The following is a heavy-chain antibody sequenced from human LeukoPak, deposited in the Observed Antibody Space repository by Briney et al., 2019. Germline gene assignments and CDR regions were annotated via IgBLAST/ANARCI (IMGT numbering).Heavy chain of an antibody. D-gene: IGHD7-27*01. CDR1: GGSFSGYY. CDR2: INHSGST. V-gene: IGHV4-34*01. CDR3: ARGWAWFDP. J-gene: IGHJ5*02. Sequence: LETLSLTCAVYGGSFSGYYWSWIRQPPGKGLEWIGEINHSGSTNYNPSLKSRVTISVDTSKNQFSLKLSSVTAADTAVYYCARGWAWFDPWGQGTLVTVSS.